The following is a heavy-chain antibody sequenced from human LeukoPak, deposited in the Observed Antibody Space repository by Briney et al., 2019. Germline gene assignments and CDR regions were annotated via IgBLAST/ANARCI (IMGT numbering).Heavy chain of an antibody. Sequence: GGSLRLSCAASGFIFSDYGMHWVRQAPGKGLDWVAVISYDGSNKYYADSVKGRFTISRDNSKNTLYLQMNSLRAEDTAVYYCAKDSDRCSGTSCYLDYWAREPWSPSPQ. CDR1: GFIFSDYG. CDR3: AKDSDRCSGTSCYLDY. D-gene: IGHD2-2*01. J-gene: IGHJ4*02. V-gene: IGHV3-30*18. CDR2: ISYDGSNK.